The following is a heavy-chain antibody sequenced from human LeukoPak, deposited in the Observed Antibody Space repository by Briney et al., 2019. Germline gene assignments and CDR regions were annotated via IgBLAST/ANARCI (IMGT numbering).Heavy chain of an antibody. V-gene: IGHV4-38-2*02. J-gene: IGHJ5*02. Sequence: SETLSLTCTVSGYSISSGYYWGWIRQPPGKGLEWIGSIYYSGSTYYNPSLKSRVTISVDTSKNQFSLKLASVTAADTAIYYCAKGAGGFSYYNWFDPWGQGTLVTVSS. CDR1: GYSISSGYY. CDR3: AKGAGGFSYYNWFDP. CDR2: IYYSGST. D-gene: IGHD5-18*01.